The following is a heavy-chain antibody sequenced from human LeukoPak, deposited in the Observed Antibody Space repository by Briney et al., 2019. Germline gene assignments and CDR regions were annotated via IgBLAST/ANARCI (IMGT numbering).Heavy chain of an antibody. CDR2: IYSSGSI. CDR1: GGSISSYY. J-gene: IGHJ5*02. D-gene: IGHD3-16*01. Sequence: SETLSLTCTVSGGSISSYYWSWIRPPPGKGLEWIGYIYSSGSINYNPSLKSRVTISMDTSKNQFSLKLSSVTAADTAMYYCARHRGTGFDPWGQGTLVTVSS. CDR3: ARHRGTGFDP. V-gene: IGHV4-4*09.